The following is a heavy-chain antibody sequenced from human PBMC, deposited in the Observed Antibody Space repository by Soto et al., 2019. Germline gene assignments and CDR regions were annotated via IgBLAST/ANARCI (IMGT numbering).Heavy chain of an antibody. J-gene: IGHJ5*02. D-gene: IGHD2-15*01. Sequence: EVQLVESGGGLVKPGGSLRLSCAASGFTFSSYSMNWVRQAPGKGLEWVSSISSSSSYIYYADSVKGRFTISRDNAKNSLNLQMNSLRAEDTAVDYCARGYCSGGSCGGAPSWFDPWGQGTLVTVSS. CDR2: ISSSSSYI. CDR1: GFTFSSYS. V-gene: IGHV3-21*01. CDR3: ARGYCSGGSCGGAPSWFDP.